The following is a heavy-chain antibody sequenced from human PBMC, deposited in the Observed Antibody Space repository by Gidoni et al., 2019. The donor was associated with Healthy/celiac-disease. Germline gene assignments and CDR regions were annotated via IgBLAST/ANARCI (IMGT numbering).Heavy chain of an antibody. Sequence: EVQLLESGGGLVQPGGSLRLSCAASGFTFSSYAMSWVRQAPGKGLEWVSAFSGSGGSTYYADSVKGRFTISRDNSKNTLYLQMNSLRAEDTAVYDCAKDQLPQAGYYGMDVWGQGTTVTVSS. CDR2: FSGSGGST. V-gene: IGHV3-23*01. J-gene: IGHJ6*02. CDR3: AKDQLPQAGYYGMDV. D-gene: IGHD2-2*01. CDR1: GFTFSSYA.